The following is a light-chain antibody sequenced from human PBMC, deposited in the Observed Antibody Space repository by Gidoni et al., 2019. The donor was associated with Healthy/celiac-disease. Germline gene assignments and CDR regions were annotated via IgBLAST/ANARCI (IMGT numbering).Light chain of an antibody. CDR2: EVS. J-gene: IGLJ2*01. Sequence: QSALPQPASVSGSPGQSITISCTGTSSDVGGYNYVSWYQQHPCKAPKLMIYEVSNRPSGVSNRFSGSKSGNTASLTISGLQAEDEADYYCSSYTSSSTVFGGGTKLXV. CDR1: SSDVGGYNY. CDR3: SSYTSSSTV. V-gene: IGLV2-14*01.